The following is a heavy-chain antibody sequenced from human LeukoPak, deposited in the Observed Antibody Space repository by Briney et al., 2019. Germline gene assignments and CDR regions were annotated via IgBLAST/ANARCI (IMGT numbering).Heavy chain of an antibody. V-gene: IGHV1-46*01. CDR2: INPSGGSK. D-gene: IGHD6-13*01. Sequence: GASVKVSCRASGYXFTSYYIHWVRQAPGQELERMGIINPSGGSKSYAQKFKGRVTMTRDTSTSTVDMELSSLRSEDTAVYYCAREVSAARFWFDPWGQGTLVTVSS. J-gene: IGHJ5*02. CDR1: GYXFTSYY. CDR3: AREVSAARFWFDP.